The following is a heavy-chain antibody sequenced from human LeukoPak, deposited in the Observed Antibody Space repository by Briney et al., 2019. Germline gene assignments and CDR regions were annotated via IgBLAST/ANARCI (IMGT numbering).Heavy chain of an antibody. V-gene: IGHV3-64D*06. CDR2: ISSNGGST. Sequence: GGSLRLSCSASGFTFSSYAMHWVRQAPGKGLEYVSAISSNGGSTYYADSVKGRFTISRDNSKNTLYLQMSSLRAEDTAVYYCVKDLRSSSDVSGYWGKGTLVTVSS. D-gene: IGHD6-19*01. CDR1: GFTFSSYA. J-gene: IGHJ4*02. CDR3: VKDLRSSSDVSGY.